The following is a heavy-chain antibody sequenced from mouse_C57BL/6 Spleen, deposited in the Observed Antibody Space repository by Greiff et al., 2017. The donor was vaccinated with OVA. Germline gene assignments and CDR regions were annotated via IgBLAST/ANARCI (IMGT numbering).Heavy chain of an antibody. D-gene: IGHD2-1*01. CDR1: GYTFTSYW. V-gene: IGHV1-53*01. CDR3: TRGNYVHYFDY. J-gene: IGHJ2*01. Sequence: VQLQQPGTELVKPGASVKLSCKASGYTFTSYWMHWVKQRPGQGLEWIGNINPSNGGTNYNEKFKSKATLTVDKSSSTAYMQLSSLTSEDSAVYSSTRGNYVHYFDYWGQGTTLTVSS. CDR2: INPSNGGT.